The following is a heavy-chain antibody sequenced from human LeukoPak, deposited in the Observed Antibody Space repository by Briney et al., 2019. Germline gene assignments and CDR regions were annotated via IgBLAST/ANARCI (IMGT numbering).Heavy chain of an antibody. D-gene: IGHD6-6*01. J-gene: IGHJ4*02. Sequence: GASVKVSCKASGYTFTSYAMHWVRQAPGQRFEWMGWINAGNGNTKYSQKFQGRVTITRDTSASTAYMELSSLRSEDTAVYYCARDYIAARLGWNGVYDYWGQGTLVTVSS. V-gene: IGHV1-3*01. CDR1: GYTFTSYA. CDR2: INAGNGNT. CDR3: ARDYIAARLGWNGVYDY.